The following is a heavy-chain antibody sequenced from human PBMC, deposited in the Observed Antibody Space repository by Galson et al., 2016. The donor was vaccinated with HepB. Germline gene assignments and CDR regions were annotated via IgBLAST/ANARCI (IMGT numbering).Heavy chain of an antibody. Sequence: SLRLSCAASGFTFSNYGMHWVRQAPGKGLELVAVISADESNEYYADSVKGRFTISRDNSKNTLYLQMTSLRAEDTAVYYCANSGFLRFLEWLLPFDCWGQGTLVTVSS. D-gene: IGHD3-3*01. CDR2: ISADESNE. CDR3: ANSGFLRFLEWLLPFDC. CDR1: GFTFSNYG. J-gene: IGHJ4*02. V-gene: IGHV3-30*18.